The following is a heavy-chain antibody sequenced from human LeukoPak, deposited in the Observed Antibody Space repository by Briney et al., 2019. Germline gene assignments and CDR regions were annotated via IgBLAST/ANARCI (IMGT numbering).Heavy chain of an antibody. CDR1: GYSISSGYY. J-gene: IGHJ4*02. V-gene: IGHV4-38-2*02. CDR3: ARDQTFDSGWYEY. Sequence: SETLSLTCTVSGYSISSGYYWGWIRQPPGKGLEWIGSIYHSGSTYYNPSLKSRVTISVDTSKNQFSLKLSSVTAADTAVYYCARDQTFDSGWYEYWGQGTLVTVSS. D-gene: IGHD6-19*01. CDR2: IYHSGST.